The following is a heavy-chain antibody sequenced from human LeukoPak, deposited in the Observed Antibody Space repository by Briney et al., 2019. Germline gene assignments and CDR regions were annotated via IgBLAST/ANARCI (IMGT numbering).Heavy chain of an antibody. D-gene: IGHD2-15*01. J-gene: IGHJ4*02. CDR3: ASAVAATRFDY. V-gene: IGHV1-2*02. Sequence: ASVKVSCKASGYTFTAYYIHWVRQAPGQGLEWMGWISPNSGDTKYAQKFQGRVTMTRDTSITTAYMELSSLRSDDTAVYYCASAVAATRFDYWGQGTLVTVSS. CDR2: ISPNSGDT. CDR1: GYTFTAYY.